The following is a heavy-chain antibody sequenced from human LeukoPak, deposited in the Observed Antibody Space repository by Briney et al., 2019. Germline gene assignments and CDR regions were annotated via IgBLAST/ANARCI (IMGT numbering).Heavy chain of an antibody. V-gene: IGHV5-51*01. J-gene: IGHJ6*02. CDR2: IYPGDSDT. D-gene: IGHD3-10*01. CDR3: ARTYYYGSGSYFLGYYYYGMDV. CDR1: GYSFTSYW. Sequence: GESLKISCKGSGYSFTSYWIGWVRQMPGKGLEWMGIIYPGDSDTRYSPSFQGQVTISADKSISTAYLQWSSPKASDTAMYYCARTYYYGSGSYFLGYYYYGMDVWGQGTTVTVSS.